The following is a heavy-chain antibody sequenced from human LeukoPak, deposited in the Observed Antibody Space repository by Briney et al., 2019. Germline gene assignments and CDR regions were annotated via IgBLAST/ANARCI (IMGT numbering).Heavy chain of an antibody. V-gene: IGHV1-18*01. CDR3: ARDSGTGSGSYTSYYYYGMDV. CDR2: ISAYNGNT. D-gene: IGHD3-10*01. J-gene: IGHJ6*02. Sequence: GASVKVSCKASGYTFTSYGISWVRQAPGQGLEWMGWISAYNGNTNYAQKLQGRVTMTTDTSTSTAYMELRSLRSDDTAVYYCARDSGTGSGSYTSYYYYGMDVWGQGTTVTVSS. CDR1: GYTFTSYG.